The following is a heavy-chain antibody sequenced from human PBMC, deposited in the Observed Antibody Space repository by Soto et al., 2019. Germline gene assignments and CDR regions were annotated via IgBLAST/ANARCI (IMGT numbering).Heavy chain of an antibody. CDR2: IYASGAT. Sequence: SETLSLTCTVSGGAISTYYWSWIRQPPGGTLEWIGYIYASGATTYNPSLESRVTMSVDMPNNEFSLELTSLTAAETAVYYCARSHSFDGSIYNYYFDFWGQGTLVTFSS. CDR1: GGAISTYY. V-gene: IGHV4-59*01. J-gene: IGHJ4*02. D-gene: IGHD1-20*01. CDR3: ARSHSFDGSIYNYYFDF.